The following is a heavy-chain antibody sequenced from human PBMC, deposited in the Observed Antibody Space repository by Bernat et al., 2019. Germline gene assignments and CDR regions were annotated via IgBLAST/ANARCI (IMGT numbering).Heavy chain of an antibody. D-gene: IGHD3-10*01. Sequence: EVQLVESGGGLVKPGGSLRLSCAASGFTFSSYSMNWVRQAPGKGLEWVSYVSISSSYIYYADSVKGRFTISRDNAKNSLYLQMNSLRAEDTAVYYCARDPGDWYFDLWGRGTLVTVSS. CDR3: ARDPGDWYFDL. CDR2: VSISSSYI. J-gene: IGHJ2*01. V-gene: IGHV3-21*05. CDR1: GFTFSSYS.